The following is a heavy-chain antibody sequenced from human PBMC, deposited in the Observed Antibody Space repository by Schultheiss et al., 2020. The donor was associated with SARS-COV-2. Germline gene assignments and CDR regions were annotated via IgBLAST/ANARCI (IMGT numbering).Heavy chain of an antibody. J-gene: IGHJ4*02. D-gene: IGHD1-26*01. V-gene: IGHV4-39*01. Sequence: SQTLSLTCTVSGGSISSYYWGWIRQPPGKGLEWIGSIYYSGSTYYNPSLKSRVTISVDTSKNQFSLKLSSVTAADTAVYYCARLTPEWELLNFGYWGQGTLVTVSS. CDR2: IYYSGST. CDR1: GGSISSYY. CDR3: ARLTPEWELLNFGY.